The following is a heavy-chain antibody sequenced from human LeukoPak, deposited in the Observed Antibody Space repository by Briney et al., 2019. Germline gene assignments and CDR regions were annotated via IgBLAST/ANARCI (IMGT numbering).Heavy chain of an antibody. D-gene: IGHD2-8*01. CDR3: AKDRCSNGIGCYYYYMDV. V-gene: IGHV3-48*03. Sequence: GGSLRLSCAASGFTFSSSEMNWVRQAPGKGLEWVSYISSSGSTIYYADSVKGRFTISRDSSKNILYLQMNSLRAEDTAVYYCAKDRCSNGIGCYYYYMDVWGKGTTVTISS. CDR2: ISSSGSTI. J-gene: IGHJ6*03. CDR1: GFTFSSSE.